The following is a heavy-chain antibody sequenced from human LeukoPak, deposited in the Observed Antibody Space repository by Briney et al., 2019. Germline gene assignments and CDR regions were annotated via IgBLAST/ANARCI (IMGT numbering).Heavy chain of an antibody. CDR1: GFTFSSEA. CDR2: ISPAGGTT. CDR3: TKVRSGSSNWALRVFDY. Sequence: GGSLRLSCTVSGFTFSSEAMGWVRQLPGGGLEWVSTISPAGGTTYYAESMKGRFTISRDNPKSTLYLQMNNLGVEDTAVYYCTKVRSGSSNWALRVFDYWGQGALVTVSS. V-gene: IGHV3-23*01. D-gene: IGHD6-13*01. J-gene: IGHJ4*02.